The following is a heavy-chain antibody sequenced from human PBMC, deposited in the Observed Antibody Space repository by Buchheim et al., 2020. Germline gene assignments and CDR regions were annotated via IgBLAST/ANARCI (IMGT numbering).Heavy chain of an antibody. CDR2: ISYDGRST. J-gene: IGHJ4*02. D-gene: IGHD3-16*01. CDR3: AKGGMTPDDF. Sequence: QEQLVESGGSVVQPGRSLRLSCAASGFTFSTSGMHWVRQAPGKGLEWVAVISYDGRSTFYADSVKGRFTTSRDNSKNTLYLQMNSLRAEDTAMYYCAKGGMTPDDFWGQGTL. V-gene: IGHV3-30*18. CDR1: GFTFSTSG.